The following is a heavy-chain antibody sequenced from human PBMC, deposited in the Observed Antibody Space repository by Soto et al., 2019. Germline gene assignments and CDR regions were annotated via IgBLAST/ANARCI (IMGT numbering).Heavy chain of an antibody. CDR2: MNEDGSER. CDR3: ARDRAYSRFDY. V-gene: IGHV3-7*03. D-gene: IGHD4-4*01. J-gene: IGHJ4*02. CDR1: GFSFSSAW. Sequence: EVQLVESGGGLVQPGGSLRLSFAVSGFSFSSAWMTWIRQAPGKGLERVAIMNEDGSERYYVDSVKGRFTISRDNANDALFLQMNSPRVEDTAVYFCARDRAYSRFDYWGQGSLVNVSS.